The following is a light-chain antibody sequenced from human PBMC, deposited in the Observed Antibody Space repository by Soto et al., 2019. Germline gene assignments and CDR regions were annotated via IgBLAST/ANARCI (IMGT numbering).Light chain of an antibody. CDR3: LLSYSGTGV. J-gene: IGLJ2*01. V-gene: IGLV7-46*01. CDR2: DVN. Sequence: QTVVTQEPSLTVSPGGTVTLTCGSSTGAVTSGHYPYWFQQKPGQGPRTLIHDVNKKNPWTPVRFSGSLLGGKAALILSGAQPEDEAEYYCLLSYSGTGVFGGGTKLTVL. CDR1: TGAVTSGHY.